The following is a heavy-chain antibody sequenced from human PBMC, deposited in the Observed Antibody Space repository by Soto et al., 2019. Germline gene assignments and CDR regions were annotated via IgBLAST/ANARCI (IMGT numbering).Heavy chain of an antibody. CDR2: MNPNGGNT. V-gene: IGHV1-8*01. Sequence: ASVKVSCKASGYTFTSYDINWVRQATGQGLEWMGMMNPNGGNTGYAQKFQGRVTMTRNTSTSTVYMELSSLRSEDTAVYYCARDTSSIAVAGILDYWGQGTLVTVSS. CDR3: ARDTSSIAVAGILDY. D-gene: IGHD6-19*01. CDR1: GYTFTSYD. J-gene: IGHJ4*02.